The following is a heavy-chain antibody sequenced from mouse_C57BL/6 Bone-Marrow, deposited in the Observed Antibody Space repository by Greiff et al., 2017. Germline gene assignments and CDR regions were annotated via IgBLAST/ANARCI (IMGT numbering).Heavy chain of an antibody. CDR1: GFTFSSYG. J-gene: IGHJ1*03. Sequence: EVMLVESGGDLVKPGGSLKLSCAASGFTFSSYGMSWVRQTPDKRLEWVATISSGGSYTYYPDSVKGRFTMSRDNAKNTLYLQMSSLKSEDTAMYYCARHDGYFWYFDVWGTGTTVTVSS. CDR2: ISSGGSYT. D-gene: IGHD2-3*01. V-gene: IGHV5-6*01. CDR3: ARHDGYFWYFDV.